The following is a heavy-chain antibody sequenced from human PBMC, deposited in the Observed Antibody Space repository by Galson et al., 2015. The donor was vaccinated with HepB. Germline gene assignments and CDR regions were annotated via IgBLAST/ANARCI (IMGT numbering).Heavy chain of an antibody. CDR2: INPDSGGT. CDR3: ARADSSGSPPFDF. J-gene: IGHJ4*02. D-gene: IGHD3-22*01. V-gene: IGHV1-2*02. Sequence: SVKVSCKASGYTFIGYYVHWVRQAPGQGLEWMGWINPDSGGTDYAQKFQGRVTMTRDTSVSTAYMELRSLRSDDAAVYFCARADSSGSPPFDFWGQGTLVTVSS. CDR1: GYTFIGYY.